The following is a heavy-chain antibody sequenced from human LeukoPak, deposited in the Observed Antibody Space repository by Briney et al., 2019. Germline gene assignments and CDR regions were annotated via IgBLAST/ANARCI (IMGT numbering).Heavy chain of an antibody. CDR1: GGAIASGGYS. CDR3: ARSRQASGLLSS. D-gene: IGHD3-10*01. CDR2: IYDRGPA. Sequence: PSQTLSLTCTVSGGAIASGGYSWNWIRQSPGKGLEWIGCIYDRGPAYYNPSLKSRFTISVDRPKNQFFLNVTSLTAADTAVYYCARSRQASGLLSSWGQGTPVVVSS. J-gene: IGHJ5*02. V-gene: IGHV4-30-2*06.